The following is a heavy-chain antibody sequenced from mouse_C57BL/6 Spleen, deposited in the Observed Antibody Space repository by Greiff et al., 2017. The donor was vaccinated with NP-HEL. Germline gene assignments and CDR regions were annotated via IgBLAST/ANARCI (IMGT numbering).Heavy chain of an antibody. D-gene: IGHD1-1*01. J-gene: IGHJ2*01. CDR2: ISDGGSYT. V-gene: IGHV5-4*01. CDR3: ARDRYYGSSYVFDY. Sequence: EVMLVESGGGLVKPGGSLKLSCAASGFTFSSYAMSWVRQTPEKRLEWVATISDGGSYTYYPDYVKGRFTISRDNAKNNLYLQMSHLKSEDTAMYYCARDRYYGSSYVFDYWGQGTTLTVSS. CDR1: GFTFSSYA.